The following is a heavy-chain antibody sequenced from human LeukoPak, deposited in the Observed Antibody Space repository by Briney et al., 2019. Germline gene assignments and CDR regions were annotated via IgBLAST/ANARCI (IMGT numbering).Heavy chain of an antibody. CDR3: ARISSSTRWYYYYMDV. D-gene: IGHD6-6*01. Sequence: TSETLSLTCAVSGGSISSSNWWSWVRQPPGKGLEWIGEIYHSGSTNYNPSLKSRVTISVDKSKNQFSLKLSSVTAAETAVYYCARISSSTRWYYYYMDVWGKGTTVTISS. CDR1: GGSISSSNW. V-gene: IGHV4-4*02. CDR2: IYHSGST. J-gene: IGHJ6*03.